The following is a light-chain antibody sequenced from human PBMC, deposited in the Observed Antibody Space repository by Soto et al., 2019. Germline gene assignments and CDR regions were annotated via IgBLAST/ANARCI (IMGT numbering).Light chain of an antibody. CDR2: ETS. V-gene: IGKV1-39*01. CDR1: QSLSSR. CDR3: QKSFSPPYT. Sequence: IQMTQSPSSLSASVGDRVTITCRASQSLSSRLTWYQQKPGEAPKLLIYETSSLHSGVPSRFSGSGSETDFTLTINSLQPEDFATYYCQKSFSPPYTFGQGTKLEIK. J-gene: IGKJ2*01.